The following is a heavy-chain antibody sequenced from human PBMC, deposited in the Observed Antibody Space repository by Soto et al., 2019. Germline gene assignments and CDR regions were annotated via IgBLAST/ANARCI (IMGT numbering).Heavy chain of an antibody. CDR3: AKAGFPYYDFWGGYSTHDAFDI. CDR2: LYNGGST. V-gene: IGHV3-66*01. D-gene: IGHD3-3*01. CDR1: GFNVSSNH. Sequence: EVQLVESGGGLVQPGGSLRLSCAASGFNVSSNHMNWVRQAPGKGLEWVSILYNGGSTYYADSVKDRFTISRDNSKNILYLQMNRLKGEDTAVYYRAKAGFPYYDFWGGYSTHDAFDIWGQGTMVTVSS. J-gene: IGHJ3*02.